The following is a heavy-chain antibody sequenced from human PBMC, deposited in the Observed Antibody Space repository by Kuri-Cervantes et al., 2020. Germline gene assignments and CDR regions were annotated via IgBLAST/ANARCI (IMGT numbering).Heavy chain of an antibody. Sequence: SETLSLTCTVSGGSVSSGSYYWSWIRQPPGKGLEWIGSIYHSGSTYYNPSLKSRVTISVDTSKNQFSLKLSSVTAADTAVYYCARVRRPRVLRPYYMDVWGKGTTVTVSS. CDR2: IYHSGST. D-gene: IGHD3-3*01. J-gene: IGHJ6*03. V-gene: IGHV4-39*07. CDR3: ARVRRPRVLRPYYMDV. CDR1: GGSVSSGSYY.